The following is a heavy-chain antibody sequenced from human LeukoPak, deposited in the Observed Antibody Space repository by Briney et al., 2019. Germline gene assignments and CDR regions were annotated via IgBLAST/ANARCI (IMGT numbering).Heavy chain of an antibody. D-gene: IGHD5-18*01. CDR3: ARQLYSYGSWYMDV. CDR1: GFTFSSYE. V-gene: IGHV3-48*03. J-gene: IGHJ6*03. Sequence: GGSLRLSCAASGFTFSSYEMNWVRQAPGKGLEWVSYISSSGSTIYYADSVKGRFTISRDNAKNSLYLQMNSLRAEDTAVYYCARQLYSYGSWYMDVWGKGTTVTISS. CDR2: ISSSGSTI.